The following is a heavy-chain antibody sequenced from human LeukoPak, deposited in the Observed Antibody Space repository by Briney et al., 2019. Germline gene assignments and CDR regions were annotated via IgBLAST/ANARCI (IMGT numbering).Heavy chain of an antibody. CDR3: ARGPLAAAVRNWFDP. V-gene: IGHV4-34*01. CDR1: GGSFSGYY. J-gene: IGHJ5*02. Sequence: SETLSLTCAVYGGSFSGYYWSWIRQPPGKGLEWIGEINHSGSTNYNPSLKSRVTISVDTSKNQFSLKLSSVTAADTAVYYCARGPLAAAVRNWFDPWGQGTLVTVSS. D-gene: IGHD6-13*01. CDR2: INHSGST.